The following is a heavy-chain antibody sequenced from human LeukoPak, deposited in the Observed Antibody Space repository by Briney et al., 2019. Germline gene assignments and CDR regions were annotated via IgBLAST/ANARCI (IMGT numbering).Heavy chain of an antibody. V-gene: IGHV4-34*01. CDR3: AHSSSIAAAGSPWFDP. D-gene: IGHD6-13*01. Sequence: SETLSLTCAVYGGSFSGYYWSWVRHPPPQGLEWMGEINHSGSTNYNPSLKSRVTISVDTSKNQYSLKLSSVTAADTAVYYCAHSSSIAAAGSPWFDPWGQGTLVTVSS. CDR1: GGSFSGYY. CDR2: INHSGST. J-gene: IGHJ5*02.